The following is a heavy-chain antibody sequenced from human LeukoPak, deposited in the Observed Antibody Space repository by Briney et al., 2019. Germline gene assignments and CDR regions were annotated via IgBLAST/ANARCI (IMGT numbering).Heavy chain of an antibody. CDR1: GFTFSNYA. CDR2: ISGIGIST. J-gene: IGHJ4*02. CDR3: ARDATSMIVVVITGYFDY. Sequence: GGSLRLSCAASGFTFSNYAMSWVRQAPGKGLEWVSDISGIGISTYYADSVKGRFTISRDNSKNTLYLQMNSLRAEDTAVYYCARDATSMIVVVITGYFDYWGQGTLVTVSS. D-gene: IGHD3-22*01. V-gene: IGHV3-23*01.